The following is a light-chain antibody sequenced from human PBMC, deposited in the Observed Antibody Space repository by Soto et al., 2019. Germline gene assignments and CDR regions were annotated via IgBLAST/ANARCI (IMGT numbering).Light chain of an antibody. CDR2: RNN. CDR1: SSNIGSKY. J-gene: IGLJ2*01. V-gene: IGLV1-47*01. CDR3: AAWDAGVSGPA. Sequence: QPVLTQPPSASGTPGQRVTISCSGSSSNIGSKYVYWYQQLPGTAPKLLMYRNNQRPSGGPDRFSGAKSGTSASLAISGLRSEDEADYYCAAWDAGVSGPAFGGGTKLTVL.